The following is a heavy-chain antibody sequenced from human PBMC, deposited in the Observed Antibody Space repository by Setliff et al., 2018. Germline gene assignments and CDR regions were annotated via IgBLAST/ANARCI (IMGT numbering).Heavy chain of an antibody. CDR1: GGSVSSASHY. J-gene: IGHJ1*01. Sequence: SETLSLTCSVSGGSVSSASHYWGWIRQAPGKGMEWIGSVYYSGYTYYKPSLQSRVTMSVDTSKNQFSLKLTSVTAADTAVYYCARVDFTMIQGVIGHWGQGTLVTVSS. CDR3: ARVDFTMIQGVIGH. D-gene: IGHD3-10*01. CDR2: VYYSGYT. V-gene: IGHV4-39*07.